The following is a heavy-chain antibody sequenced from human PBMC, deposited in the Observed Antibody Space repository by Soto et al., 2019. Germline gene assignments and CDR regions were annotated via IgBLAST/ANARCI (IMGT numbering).Heavy chain of an antibody. CDR2: IYWDDDK. CDR1: GFSLSTSGVG. J-gene: IGHJ4*02. CDR3: AHGLGGSGCWDGGYFDF. D-gene: IGHD6-13*01. V-gene: IGHV2-5*02. Sequence: QITLKESGPTLVKPTQTLTLTCTFSGFSLSTSGVGVGWIRQSPGKALESLALIYWDDDKRYSPSLKSRLTITKGTSKNRLVLTGTNMDPVDTATYYCAHGLGGSGCWDGGYFDFWGQGTLVTVSS.